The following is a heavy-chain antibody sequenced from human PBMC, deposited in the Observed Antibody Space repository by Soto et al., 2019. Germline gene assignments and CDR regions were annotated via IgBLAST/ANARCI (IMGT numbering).Heavy chain of an antibody. V-gene: IGHV4-59*12. D-gene: IGHD5-12*01. CDR2: IYYSGST. CDR1: GGSISSYY. Sequence: PSETLSLTCTVSGGSISSYYWSWIRQPPGKGLEWIGYIYYSGSTNYNPSLKSRVTISVDTSKNQFSLKLSSVTAADTAVYYCARLSIVATMHYYYYMDVRGKGTTVTVSS. CDR3: ARLSIVATMHYYYYMDV. J-gene: IGHJ6*03.